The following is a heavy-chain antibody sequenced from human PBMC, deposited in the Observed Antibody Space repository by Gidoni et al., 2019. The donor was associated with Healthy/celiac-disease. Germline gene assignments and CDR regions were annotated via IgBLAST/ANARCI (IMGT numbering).Heavy chain of an antibody. CDR2: ISWNSGSI. Sequence: EVQLVESGGGLVQPGRSLRLSCAASGFTFDSYSMHWVRQAPGKGREWVSGISWNSGSIGYADSVKGRFTIARDNAKNSLYLQMNSLRAEDTALYYCAKGVGGIAASYFQHWGQGTLVTVSS. CDR3: AKGVGGIAASYFQH. D-gene: IGHD6-25*01. CDR1: GFTFDSYS. J-gene: IGHJ1*01. V-gene: IGHV3-9*01.